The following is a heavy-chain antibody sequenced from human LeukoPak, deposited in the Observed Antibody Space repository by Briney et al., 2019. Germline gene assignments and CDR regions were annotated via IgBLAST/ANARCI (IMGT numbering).Heavy chain of an antibody. V-gene: IGHV3-23*01. CDR2: ISGSGGST. CDR1: GFSFSNYA. J-gene: IGHJ4*02. CDR3: AKDSTCSGGSGYSDY. D-gene: IGHD2-15*01. Sequence: GGSLRLSCAASGFSFSNYAMSWVRQTPGEGLEWVSTISGSGGSTYYADSVKGRFTISRDNSKNTLYLQMNSLRAEDTAVYYCAKDSTCSGGSGYSDYWGQGTLVTVPS.